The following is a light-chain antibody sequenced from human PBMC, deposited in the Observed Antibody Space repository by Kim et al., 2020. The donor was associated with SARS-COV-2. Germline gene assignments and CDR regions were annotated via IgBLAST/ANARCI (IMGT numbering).Light chain of an antibody. Sequence: QTAPFSCTGAFSTIGTRFGVHWSQQLPVTAPKLTFFGNNHPPSGVPNRFSASRSGTSASLAITGLQSEDEPDYYCQSYDTRLGDIVFGGGTQLTVL. CDR2: GNN. CDR3: QSYDTRLGDIV. CDR1: FSTIGTRFG. V-gene: IGLV1-40*01. J-gene: IGLJ2*01.